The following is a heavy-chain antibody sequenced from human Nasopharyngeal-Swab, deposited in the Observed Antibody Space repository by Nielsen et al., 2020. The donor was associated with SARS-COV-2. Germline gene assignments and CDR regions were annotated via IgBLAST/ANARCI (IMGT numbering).Heavy chain of an antibody. CDR1: GFTFSSYA. Sequence: GESLKISCAASGFTFSSYAMSWVRQAPGKGLEWVANIKQDGSERYYVDSVKGRFTISRDNARNSLYLQMNSLRAEDTAVYYCARVEYYYESSNHYIQTCEHWGQGTLVTVSS. D-gene: IGHD3-22*01. V-gene: IGHV3-7*01. CDR3: ARVEYYYESSNHYIQTCEH. J-gene: IGHJ4*02. CDR2: IKQDGSER.